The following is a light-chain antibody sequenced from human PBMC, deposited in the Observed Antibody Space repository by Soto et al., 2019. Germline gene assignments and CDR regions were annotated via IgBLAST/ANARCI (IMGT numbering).Light chain of an antibody. J-gene: IGLJ2*01. CDR3: AAWDDSLSGVG. CDR1: SSNIGNNF. V-gene: IGLV1-47*02. Sequence: QSVLTQPPSASGTPGQRVTISCSGSSSNIGNNFVYWYLQLPGTAPKLLIYSNNQRPSGVPDRFSASKSGTSASLAISGLRSEDEADYYCAAWDDSLSGVGFGGGTKLTVL. CDR2: SNN.